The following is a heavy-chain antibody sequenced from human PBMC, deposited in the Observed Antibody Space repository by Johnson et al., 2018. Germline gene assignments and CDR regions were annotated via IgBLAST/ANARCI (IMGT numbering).Heavy chain of an antibody. CDR1: GFSFGSYS. V-gene: IGHV3-48*01. Sequence: VQLVQSGGGLVQPGGTLRISCAASGFSFGSYSMSWVRQAPGKGLEWLSYISSSSSSIYYADSVKGRFTVSRDNAKNSLLLQMNSLRAEDTAVYYCARVISFFYYYMDVWGKGTTVTVSS. D-gene: IGHD3-3*02. J-gene: IGHJ6*03. CDR2: ISSSSSSI. CDR3: ARVISFFYYYMDV.